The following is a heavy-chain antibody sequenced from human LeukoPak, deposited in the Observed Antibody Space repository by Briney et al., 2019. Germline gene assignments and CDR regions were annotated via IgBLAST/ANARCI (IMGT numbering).Heavy chain of an antibody. CDR2: FDPEDGET. CDR1: GYTLTELS. Sequence: GASVKVSCKASGYTLTELSMHWVRQAPGKGLEWMGGFDPEDGETIYAQKFQGRVTMTEDTSTDTAYMELSSLRSEDTAVYYCAREPPPIDSSGYYATFDYWGQGTLVTVSS. D-gene: IGHD3-22*01. V-gene: IGHV1-24*01. CDR3: AREPPPIDSSGYYATFDY. J-gene: IGHJ4*02.